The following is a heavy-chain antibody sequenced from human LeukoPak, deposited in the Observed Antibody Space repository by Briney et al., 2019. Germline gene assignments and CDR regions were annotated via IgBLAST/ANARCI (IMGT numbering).Heavy chain of an antibody. V-gene: IGHV3-30*02. CDR2: IRYDGSNK. Sequence: GGSLRLSCAASGFTFSSYGMHWVRQAPGKGLEWVAFIRYDGSNKYYADSVKGRFTISRDNAKNSLYLQMNSLRAEDTALYYCAKDSHYGDPGRGVFDYWGQGTLVTVSS. CDR3: AKDSHYGDPGRGVFDY. J-gene: IGHJ4*02. CDR1: GFTFSSYG. D-gene: IGHD4-17*01.